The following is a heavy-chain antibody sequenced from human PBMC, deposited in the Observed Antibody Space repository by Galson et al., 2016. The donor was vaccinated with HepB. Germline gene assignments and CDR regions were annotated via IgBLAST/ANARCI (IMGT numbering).Heavy chain of an antibody. CDR1: GDSVSSSTAA. V-gene: IGHV6-1*01. CDR3: VKGPPAYHYYGMDV. CDR2: TQYRSKWES. Sequence: CAISGDSVSSSTAAWHWIRQSPSRGLEWLARTQYRSKWESHYADSVRSRVTVIPDTSKNLLTLQVNSVSPEDTAVYYCVKGPPAYHYYGMDVWGQGTTVTVS. J-gene: IGHJ6*02.